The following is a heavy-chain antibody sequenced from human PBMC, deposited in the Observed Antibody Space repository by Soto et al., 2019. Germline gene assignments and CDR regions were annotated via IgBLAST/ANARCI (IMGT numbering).Heavy chain of an antibody. CDR2: IYSGGST. Sequence: GGSLRLSCAASGFTVSSNYMSWVRQAPGKGLEWVSVIYSGGSTYYADSVKGRFTISRDNSKNTLYLQMNSLRAEDTAVYYCARAAYYDILTEPYYYYYYMDVWGKGTTVTVSS. CDR3: ARAAYYDILTEPYYYYYYMDV. V-gene: IGHV3-66*01. J-gene: IGHJ6*03. CDR1: GFTVSSNY. D-gene: IGHD3-9*01.